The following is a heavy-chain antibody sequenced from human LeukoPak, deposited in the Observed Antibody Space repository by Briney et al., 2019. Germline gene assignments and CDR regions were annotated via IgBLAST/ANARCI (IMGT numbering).Heavy chain of an antibody. Sequence: GESLRLSCAASGFTFRDYTMNRVRQAPGKGLEWVSAINKGGNFMKHADSVKGRFIVSRDNAKNFLFLQMNSLRVEDTAVYFCTREVLAVLEPATNTMDYWGQETRVTVYS. J-gene: IGHJ4*02. CDR3: TREVLAVLEPATNTMDY. V-gene: IGHV3-21*01. D-gene: IGHD2-2*01. CDR2: INKGGNFM. CDR1: GFTFRDYT.